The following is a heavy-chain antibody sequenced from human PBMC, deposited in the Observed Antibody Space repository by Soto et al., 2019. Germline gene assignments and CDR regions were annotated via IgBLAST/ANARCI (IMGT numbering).Heavy chain of an antibody. J-gene: IGHJ4*02. CDR2: IWYDGSNK. V-gene: IGHV3-33*01. CDR3: ARDGQLVRSFLGY. CDR1: GFTFSSYG. Sequence: LGGSLRLSCAASGFTFSSYGMHWVRQAPGKGLEWVAVIWYDGSNKYYADSVKGRFTISRDNSKNTLYLQMNSLRAEDTAVYYCARDGQLVRSFLGYWGQGALVTVSS. D-gene: IGHD6-6*01.